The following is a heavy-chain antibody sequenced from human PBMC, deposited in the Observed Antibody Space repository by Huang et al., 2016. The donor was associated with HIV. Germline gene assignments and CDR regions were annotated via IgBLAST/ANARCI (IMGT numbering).Heavy chain of an antibody. V-gene: IGHV7-4-1*02. J-gene: IGHJ4*02. Sequence: QVQLVQSGSELRKPGASVKVSCQASGYTFTRYAMNWVRQAPGQGLDWMGWLNTNTWNPTYAQAFTGRFVLSLYTSASTAYLQISSLEAEDTAVYYCARDYYDSRGYDIHAVVDYWGQGTLVTVSS. CDR1: GYTFTRYA. CDR3: ARDYYDSRGYDIHAVVDY. CDR2: LNTNTWNP. D-gene: IGHD3-22*01.